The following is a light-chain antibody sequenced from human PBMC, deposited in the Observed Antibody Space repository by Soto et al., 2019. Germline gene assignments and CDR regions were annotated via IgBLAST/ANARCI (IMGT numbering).Light chain of an antibody. Sequence: EIVMTQSPATLSVSPGERATLSCRASQSISSDLAWYQQKPGQAPRLLIYGASTWATGIPARFSGSGSGTEFTLTISSLQSEDFAVYYCQQYNIWAWTFGQGTKV. CDR3: QQYNIWAWT. V-gene: IGKV3-15*01. J-gene: IGKJ1*01. CDR2: GAS. CDR1: QSISSD.